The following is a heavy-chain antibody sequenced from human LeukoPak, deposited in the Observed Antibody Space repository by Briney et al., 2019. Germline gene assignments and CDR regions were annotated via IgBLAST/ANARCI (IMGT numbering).Heavy chain of an antibody. CDR3: ASGYDYYDGSGYDAFDI. V-gene: IGHV3-74*03. CDR2: MSTDGSST. Sequence: PGGSLRLSCAASGFTFSNYWMHWVRQAPGKGRVWVSSMSTDGSSTTYAESVRGRFTISRDNAKNTLYLQMNSLRAEDTAVYYCASGYDYYDGSGYDAFDIWGQGTMVTVSS. D-gene: IGHD3-22*01. CDR1: GFTFSNYW. J-gene: IGHJ3*02.